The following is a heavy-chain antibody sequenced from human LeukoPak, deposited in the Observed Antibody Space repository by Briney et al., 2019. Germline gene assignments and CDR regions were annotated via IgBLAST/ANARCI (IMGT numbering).Heavy chain of an antibody. CDR1: GGTFSSYA. V-gene: IGHV1-69*05. J-gene: IGHJ4*02. Sequence: SVKVSCKASGGTFSSYAISWVRQAPGQGLEWMGRIIPIFGTANYAQKFQGRVTITTDESTSTAYMELSSLRSEDTAVYYCARDWECNSGSCNQFPAVNWGEGDLVTVSS. D-gene: IGHD2-15*01. CDR3: ARDWECNSGSCNQFPAVN. CDR2: IIPIFGTA.